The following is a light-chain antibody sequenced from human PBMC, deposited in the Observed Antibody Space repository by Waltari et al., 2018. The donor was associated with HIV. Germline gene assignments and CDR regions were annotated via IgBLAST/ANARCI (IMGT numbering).Light chain of an antibody. V-gene: IGLV1-47*01. CDR2: RND. CDR1: SSHVGKNY. Sequence: QSGLSQPPSTSRPPGQRVVISCSGRSSHVGKNYVSWFQQVSGAAPRLLIYRNDRRPSGVPDRFTAAKSGTSASLVISGLRSDDEAEYFCASWDDALSSWLFGGGTRLTVL. J-gene: IGLJ6*01. CDR3: ASWDDALSSWL.